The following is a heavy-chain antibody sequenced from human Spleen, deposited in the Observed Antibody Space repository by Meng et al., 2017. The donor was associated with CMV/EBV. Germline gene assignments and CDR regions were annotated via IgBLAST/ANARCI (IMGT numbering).Heavy chain of an antibody. CDR2: MYPGDSDT. CDR3: ARGTVVTGFDY. CDR1: GYSFTSYW. V-gene: IGHV5-51*01. J-gene: IGHJ4*02. Sequence: KVSCKVSGYSFTSYWIAWARQMPGKGLEWMGIMYPGDSDTRYSPSFQGQVTISADKSISTAYLQWSSLKASDTAMYYCARGTVVTGFDYWGQGTLVTVSS. D-gene: IGHD4-23*01.